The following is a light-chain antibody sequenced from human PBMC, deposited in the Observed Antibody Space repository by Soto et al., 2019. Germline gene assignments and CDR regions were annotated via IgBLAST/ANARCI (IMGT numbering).Light chain of an antibody. CDR3: ASWDDSLNSPV. V-gene: IGLV1-47*01. CDR2: RNN. Sequence: QSVLTQPPSASVTPGQWVTISCSGSSSNIGNNYVVWYQQFPGMAPKPLIYRNNQRPSGVPDRFSGSKSATSASLAIAGLRSEDESDYYCASWDDSLNSPVFGGGTKLTVL. CDR1: SSNIGNNY. J-gene: IGLJ3*02.